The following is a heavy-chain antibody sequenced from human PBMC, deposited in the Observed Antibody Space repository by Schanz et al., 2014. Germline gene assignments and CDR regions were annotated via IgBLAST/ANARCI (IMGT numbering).Heavy chain of an antibody. J-gene: IGHJ5*01. CDR2: ISSSSSYI. D-gene: IGHD2-15*01. CDR1: GFTVSNSY. V-gene: IGHV3-21*04. Sequence: DVQLVDSGGGLVQPGGSLRLSCAASGFTVSNSYIHWVRQAPGKGLEWVSSISSSSSYISYADSVKGRFTISRDNAKNSLYLQMNSLRVEDTAVYYCSKDKQGSRSDDSWGQGTLVTVSS. CDR3: SKDKQGSRSDDS.